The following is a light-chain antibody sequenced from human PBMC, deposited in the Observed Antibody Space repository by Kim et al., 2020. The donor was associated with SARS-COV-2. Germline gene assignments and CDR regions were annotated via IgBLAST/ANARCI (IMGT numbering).Light chain of an antibody. CDR2: EVS. CDR3: SSYTSSSTVV. J-gene: IGLJ2*01. CDR1: SSEVGRYHR. V-gene: IGLV2-18*02. Sequence: GQSGTTSCTETSSEVGRYHRVSWYQQPPGTAPKLMIYEVSNRPAGVPDRFSGSKSGNTASLTISGLQAEDGADYYCSSYTSSSTVVFGGGTQLTVL.